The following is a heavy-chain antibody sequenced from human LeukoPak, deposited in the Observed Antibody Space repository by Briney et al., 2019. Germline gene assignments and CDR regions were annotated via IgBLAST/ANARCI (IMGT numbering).Heavy chain of an antibody. J-gene: IGHJ4*02. D-gene: IGHD6-19*01. CDR1: GFTFDDYA. CDR3: ARDPPWSGWTDY. V-gene: IGHV3-9*01. Sequence: GRSLRLSCAASGFTFDDYAMHWVRQAPGKGLEWVSGISWNSGSIGYADSVKGRFTISRDNAKNSLYLQMSSLRAEDTAVYYCARDPPWSGWTDYWGQGTLVTVSS. CDR2: ISWNSGSI.